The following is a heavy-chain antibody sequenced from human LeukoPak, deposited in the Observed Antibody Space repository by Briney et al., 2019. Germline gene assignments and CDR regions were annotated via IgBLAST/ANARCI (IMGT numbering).Heavy chain of an antibody. CDR3: AIPLEGRGYSYGSPFDY. CDR1: GFTFSSYA. D-gene: IGHD5-18*01. J-gene: IGHJ4*02. Sequence: PGGSLRLSRAASGFTFSSYAVHWVRQAPGKGQEWVAVISYDGSNKYYADSVKGRFTISRDNSKNTLYLQMNSLRAEDTAVYYCAIPLEGRGYSYGSPFDYWGQGTLVTVSS. CDR2: ISYDGSNK. V-gene: IGHV3-30-3*01.